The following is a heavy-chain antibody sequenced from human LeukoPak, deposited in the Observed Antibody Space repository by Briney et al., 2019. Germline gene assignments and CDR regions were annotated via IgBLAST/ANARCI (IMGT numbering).Heavy chain of an antibody. CDR1: GFTFSSYA. J-gene: IGHJ4*02. Sequence: GGSLRLSCAASGFTFSSYAMSWVRQAPGKGLEWVSAISGSGGSIYYADSVKGRFTISRDNSKNTLYLQMNSLRAEDTAVYYCAKLRAAGTIYFDYWGQGTLVTVSS. D-gene: IGHD6-13*01. V-gene: IGHV3-23*01. CDR2: ISGSGGSI. CDR3: AKLRAAGTIYFDY.